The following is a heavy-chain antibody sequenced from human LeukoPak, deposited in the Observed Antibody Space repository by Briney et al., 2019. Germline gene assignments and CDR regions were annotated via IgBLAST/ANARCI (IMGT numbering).Heavy chain of an antibody. D-gene: IGHD1-26*01. CDR3: ARGGSYLRAFDI. J-gene: IGHJ3*02. Sequence: GGSLRLSCAASGFTVSSNYMSWVRPAPGKGLEWVSIIYSGGSTFYADSVKGRFTISRDNSKNTLYLQMNSLTAEDTAVYYCARGGSYLRAFDIWGQGTMVTVSS. CDR1: GFTVSSNY. V-gene: IGHV3-53*01. CDR2: IYSGGST.